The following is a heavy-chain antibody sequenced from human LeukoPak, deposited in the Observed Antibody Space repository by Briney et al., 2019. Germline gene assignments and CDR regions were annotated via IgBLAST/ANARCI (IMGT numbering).Heavy chain of an antibody. CDR1: GYTFTGYY. CDR3: AGRGVGAIGAFDI. D-gene: IGHD1-26*01. J-gene: IGHJ3*02. CDR2: INPNSGGT. V-gene: IGHV1-2*02. Sequence: ASVKVSCKASGYTFTGYYMHWVRQAPGQGLEWMGWINPNSGGTNYAQKFQGRVTMTRDTSISTAYMELSRLRSDDTAVYYCAGRGVGAIGAFDIWGQGTMVTVSS.